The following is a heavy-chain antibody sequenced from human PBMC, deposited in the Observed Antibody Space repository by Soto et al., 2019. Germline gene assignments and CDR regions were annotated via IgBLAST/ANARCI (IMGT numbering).Heavy chain of an antibody. CDR3: AKGTLVGAYDSGIYYYYGMDV. CDR1: GFTFSSYA. J-gene: IGHJ6*01. Sequence: GGSLRLSYAASGFTFSSYAISWVRQPPGKGLEWVSAISGSGGSTYYADSVKGRFTISRDNSKNTLYLQMNSLRAEDTAVYYCAKGTLVGAYDSGIYYYYGMDVWGQGTTVTVPQ. D-gene: IGHD3-10*01. CDR2: ISGSGGST. V-gene: IGHV3-23*01.